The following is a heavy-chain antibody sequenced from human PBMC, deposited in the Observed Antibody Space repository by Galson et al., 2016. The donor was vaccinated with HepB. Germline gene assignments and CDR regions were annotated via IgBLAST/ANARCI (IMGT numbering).Heavy chain of an antibody. V-gene: IGHV1-58*01. CDR1: GVTSSTSA. Sequence: SAKVSCKASGVTSSTSAVQWVRQARGQHLEWIGWIVAGNGDTKYAQKFQERVTITRDMSTRAAYMELSSLTSEDAAVYYCAARGNSWPYYWGQGTLVNVS. CDR3: AARGNSWPYY. J-gene: IGHJ4*02. D-gene: IGHD6-13*01. CDR2: IVAGNGDT.